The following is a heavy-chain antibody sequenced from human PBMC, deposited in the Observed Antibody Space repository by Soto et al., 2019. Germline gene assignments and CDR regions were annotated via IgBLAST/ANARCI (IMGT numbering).Heavy chain of an antibody. CDR1: GGSFSGYY. CDR2: INHSGST. J-gene: IGHJ5*02. V-gene: IGHV4-34*01. Sequence: PSETLSLTCAVYGGSFSGYYWSWIRQPPGKGLEWIGEINHSGSTNYNPSLKGRVTISVDTSKNQFSLKLSSVTAADTAVYYCARVYSSSWYRRDKYWFDPWGQGTLVTVSS. D-gene: IGHD6-13*01. CDR3: ARVYSSSWYRRDKYWFDP.